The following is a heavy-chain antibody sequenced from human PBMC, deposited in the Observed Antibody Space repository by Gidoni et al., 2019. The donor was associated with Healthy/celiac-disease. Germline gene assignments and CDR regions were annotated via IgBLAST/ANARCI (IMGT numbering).Heavy chain of an antibody. J-gene: IGHJ5*02. CDR3: AKAIKWCFDP. D-gene: IGHD2-8*01. CDR1: GFTFSSYA. Sequence: EVQLLESGGGLVQPGGSLRLFCAASGFTFSSYAISWVRQAPGKGLEWVSAISGSGGSTYTADSVKGRFTISRDNSKNTLYLQMNSLRAEDTAVYYCAKAIKWCFDPWGQGTLVTVSS. V-gene: IGHV3-23*01. CDR2: ISGSGGST.